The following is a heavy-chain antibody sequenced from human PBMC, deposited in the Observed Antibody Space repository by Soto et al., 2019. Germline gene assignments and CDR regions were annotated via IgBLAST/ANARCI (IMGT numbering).Heavy chain of an antibody. D-gene: IGHD5-12*01. CDR1: GFIFSKYG. CDR3: AITSVADASFDY. V-gene: IGHV3-30*03. CDR2: ISYDGGET. Sequence: QVQLVESGGGVVHPGRSLSLSCAGSGFIFSKYGMHWVRQAPGKGLEWVAFISYDGGETFYADSVKGRFTISRDNSKSTVFLHMNSLKKEDTAVYHCAITSVADASFDYWGQGTLVTVSS. J-gene: IGHJ4*02.